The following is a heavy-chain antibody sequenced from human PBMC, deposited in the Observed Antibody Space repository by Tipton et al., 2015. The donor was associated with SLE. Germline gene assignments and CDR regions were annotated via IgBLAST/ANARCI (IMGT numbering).Heavy chain of an antibody. J-gene: IGHJ3*02. V-gene: IGHV4-34*01. Sequence: TLSLTCAVYGGSFSGYYWSWIRQPPGKGLEWIGEINHSGSTNYNPSLKSRVTISVDTSKNQFSLKLSSVTAADTAVYYCARGPLWSGPPDAFDIWGQGTMVTVSS. CDR3: ARGPLWSGPPDAFDI. CDR2: INHSGST. D-gene: IGHD3-3*01. CDR1: GGSFSGYY.